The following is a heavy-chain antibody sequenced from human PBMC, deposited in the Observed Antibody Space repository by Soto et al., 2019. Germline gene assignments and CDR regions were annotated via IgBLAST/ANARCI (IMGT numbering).Heavy chain of an antibody. CDR1: GGSISSGGYY. Sequence: SETLSLTCTVSGGSISSGGYYWSWIRQHPGKGLEWIGYIYYSGSTYYNPSLKSRVTISVDTSKNQFSLKLSSVTAADTAVYYCARSGGVYYGSGSYHRVDYWGQGTLVTVSS. V-gene: IGHV4-31*03. CDR3: ARSGGVYYGSGSYHRVDY. CDR2: IYYSGST. J-gene: IGHJ4*02. D-gene: IGHD3-10*01.